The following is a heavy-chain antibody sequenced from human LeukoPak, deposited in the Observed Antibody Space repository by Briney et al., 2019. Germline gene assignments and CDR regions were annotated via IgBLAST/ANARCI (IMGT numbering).Heavy chain of an antibody. CDR3: ARERYDRGSSWYGPLDY. D-gene: IGHD6-13*01. CDR2: ICNNGSNK. V-gene: IGHV3-33*01. CDR1: GFTFSSYG. J-gene: IGHJ4*02. Sequence: GGSLRLSCAASGFTFSSYGMHWVRQAPGKGLEWVAVICNNGSNKYYADSVKGRFTISRDNSKNTLYLQMNSLRAEDTAVYYCARERYDRGSSWYGPLDYWGQGTLVTVSS.